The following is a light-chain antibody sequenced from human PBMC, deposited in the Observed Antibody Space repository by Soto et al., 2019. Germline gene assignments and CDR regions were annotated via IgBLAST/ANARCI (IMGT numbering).Light chain of an antibody. Sequence: EIVLTQSPGTLSLSPGERATLSCRASQSVSSSYLAWYQQKPGQAPRLLIYGASSRATGIPDRFSGSGSGTDFTLNISRMKPEDFAVYYCQQYGSSPETFDQGNKLEIK. J-gene: IGKJ2*01. CDR1: QSVSSSY. CDR3: QQYGSSPET. CDR2: GAS. V-gene: IGKV3-20*01.